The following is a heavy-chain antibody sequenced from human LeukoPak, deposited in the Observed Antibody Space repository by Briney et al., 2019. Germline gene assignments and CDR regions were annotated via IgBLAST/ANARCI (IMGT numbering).Heavy chain of an antibody. Sequence: PGGSLRLSCAASGFTFSSYSMNWVRQAPGKGLEWVSSISSSSSYIYYADSVKGRFTISRDNAKNSLYLQMNSLRAEDTAVYYCARDGATRSGYSVYYYYGMDVWGQGTTVTVSS. CDR1: GFTFSSYS. V-gene: IGHV3-21*01. J-gene: IGHJ6*02. CDR2: ISSSSSYI. D-gene: IGHD3-3*01. CDR3: ARDGATRSGYSVYYYYGMDV.